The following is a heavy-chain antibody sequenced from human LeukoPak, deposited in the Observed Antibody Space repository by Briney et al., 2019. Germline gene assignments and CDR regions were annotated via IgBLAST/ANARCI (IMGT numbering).Heavy chain of an antibody. CDR2: TYYRSKWYN. Sequence: SQTLSLTCAISGDSVSSNSAAWNWIRQSPSRGLEWLGRTYYRSKWYNDYAVSVKSRITINPDTSKNQFSLQLNSVTPEDTAVYYCARETIVVVPAATTAYYYYGMDVSGQGTTATVSS. CDR1: GDSVSSNSAA. CDR3: ARETIVVVPAATTAYYYYGMDV. J-gene: IGHJ6*02. V-gene: IGHV6-1*01. D-gene: IGHD2-2*01.